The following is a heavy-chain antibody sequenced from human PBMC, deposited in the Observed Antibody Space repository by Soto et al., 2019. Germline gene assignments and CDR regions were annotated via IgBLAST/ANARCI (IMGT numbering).Heavy chain of an antibody. D-gene: IGHD6-19*01. Sequence: SVKVSCKASGGTFSNSGISWVRQAPGQGLEWMGGIIPIFDTTNYAQKLQGRITIIADESTNTVYMELSNLRSADTGVYYCARATFLGAVTLHEHYFDSWGQGTLVTVSS. CDR1: GGTFSNSG. J-gene: IGHJ4*02. CDR2: IIPIFDTT. CDR3: ARATFLGAVTLHEHYFDS. V-gene: IGHV1-69*13.